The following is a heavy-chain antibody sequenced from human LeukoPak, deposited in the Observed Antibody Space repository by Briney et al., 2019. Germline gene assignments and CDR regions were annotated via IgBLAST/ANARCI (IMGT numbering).Heavy chain of an antibody. Sequence: PGGSLRLSCAASAFTFSSYSMNWVRPAPGKGLEWVSSVNSIGIYIYYADSVKGRFPISRDNAKNSLYLQLNSLRTEDTAVYYCAREGGWFGGLTHDARFDYWGQGTLVTVSS. CDR3: AREGGWFGGLTHDARFDY. D-gene: IGHD3-10*01. J-gene: IGHJ4*02. V-gene: IGHV3-21*01. CDR2: VNSIGIYI. CDR1: AFTFSSYS.